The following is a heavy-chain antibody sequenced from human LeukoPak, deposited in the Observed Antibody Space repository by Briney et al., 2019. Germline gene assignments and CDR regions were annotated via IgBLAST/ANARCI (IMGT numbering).Heavy chain of an antibody. CDR2: ISGSGGST. V-gene: IGHV3-23*01. J-gene: IGHJ4*02. Sequence: PGVSLRLSCAASGFTFSSYAMSWVRQAPGKGLEWVSAISGSGGSTNYADSVKGRFTISRDNSKNTLYLQMHSLRAEDTAVYYCAKDTLSTYYEENWGQGTLVTVSS. CDR1: GFTFSSYA. D-gene: IGHD3-3*01. CDR3: AKDTLSTYYEEN.